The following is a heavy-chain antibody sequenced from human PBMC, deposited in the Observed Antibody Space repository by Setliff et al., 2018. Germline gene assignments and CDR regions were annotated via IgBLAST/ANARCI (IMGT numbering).Heavy chain of an antibody. CDR3: TTGPRDSRAYMNWFDP. CDR2: IKSKGEGETT. CDR1: GITFKNAW. Sequence: GGSLRLSCAASGITFKNAWMTWVRQAPGKGLEWVGRIKSKGEGETTNYAVPVKGRFIISRVDSRNTIYLQMNSLKIEDTGLYYCTTGPRDSRAYMNWFDPWGPGTLVTVSS. J-gene: IGHJ5*02. D-gene: IGHD3-22*01. V-gene: IGHV3-15*01.